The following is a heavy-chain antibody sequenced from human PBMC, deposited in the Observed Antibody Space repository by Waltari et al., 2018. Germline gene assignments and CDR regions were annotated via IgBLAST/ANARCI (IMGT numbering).Heavy chain of an antibody. Sequence: QVQLVESGGGVVQPGRSLRRSCASAGFTLRSHTMPSVRPAPGKGLEWVAVISSDGTNKYYADSVKGRFTISRDNSKNALYLQMNSLRAEDTAVYYCARDSVGYSYGDYWGQGTLVTVSS. CDR1: GFTLRSHT. V-gene: IGHV3-30*04. CDR2: ISSDGTNK. D-gene: IGHD5-18*01. J-gene: IGHJ4*02. CDR3: ARDSVGYSYGDY.